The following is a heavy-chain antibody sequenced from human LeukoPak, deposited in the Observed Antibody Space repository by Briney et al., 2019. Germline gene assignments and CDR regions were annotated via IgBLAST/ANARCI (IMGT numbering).Heavy chain of an antibody. CDR2: IYYSGST. CDR3: ARDPGVVPLGLSVLYYGTDV. Sequence: SETLSLTCTVSGGSISSGGYYWSWIRQHPGKGLEWIGYIYYSGSTYYNPSLKSRVTISVDTSKNQFSLKLSSVTAADTAVYYCARDPGVVPLGLSVLYYGTDVWGQGTTVTVSS. J-gene: IGHJ6*02. V-gene: IGHV4-31*03. D-gene: IGHD2-2*01. CDR1: GGSISSGGYY.